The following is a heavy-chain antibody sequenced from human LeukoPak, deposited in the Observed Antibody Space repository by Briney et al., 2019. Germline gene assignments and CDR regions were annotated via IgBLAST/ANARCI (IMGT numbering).Heavy chain of an antibody. V-gene: IGHV1-8*01. J-gene: IGHJ4*02. CDR3: ARGYYEYGSGSSDY. CDR1: GYTFTSYD. CDR2: MNPNSGNT. D-gene: IGHD3-10*01. Sequence: ASVKASCKASGYTFTSYDINWVRQATGQGLEWMGWMNPNSGNTGYAQKFQGRVTMTRNTSISTAYMELSSLRSEDTAVYYCARGYYEYGSGSSDYWGQGTLVTVSS.